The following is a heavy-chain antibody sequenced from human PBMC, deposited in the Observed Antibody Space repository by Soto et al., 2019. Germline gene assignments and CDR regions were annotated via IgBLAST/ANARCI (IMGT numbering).Heavy chain of an antibody. CDR2: ISAYNGNT. CDR1: GYTFTSYG. CDR3: AREPYDFWSGYYGYYYYYGMDV. J-gene: IGHJ6*02. Sequence: ASVKVSCKASGYTFTSYGISCVRQAPGQVLEWMGWISAYNGNTNYAQKLQGRVTMTTDTSTSTAYMELRSLRSDDTAVYYCAREPYDFWSGYYGYYYYYGMDVWGQGTTVTVSS. D-gene: IGHD3-3*01. V-gene: IGHV1-18*04.